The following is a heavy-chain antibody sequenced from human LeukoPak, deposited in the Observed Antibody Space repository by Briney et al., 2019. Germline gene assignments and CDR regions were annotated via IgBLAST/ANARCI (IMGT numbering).Heavy chain of an antibody. CDR3: ARGGNSWYADY. V-gene: IGHV4-59*01. CDR2: FYYSGNT. Sequence: SETLSLTCTVSGGSISSYYWSWIRQPPGKGLEWIGYFYYSGNTNYNPSLKSRITMSVDTSKNHFSLTVTSVTTADTAVYYCARGGNSWYADYWGPGTLVTVSS. CDR1: GGSISSYY. J-gene: IGHJ4*02. D-gene: IGHD6-13*01.